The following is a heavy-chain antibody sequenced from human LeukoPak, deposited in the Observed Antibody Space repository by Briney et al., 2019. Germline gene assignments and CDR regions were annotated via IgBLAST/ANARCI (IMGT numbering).Heavy chain of an antibody. CDR3: VKGRIYCCYPSLDY. CDR2: ITNNGGST. J-gene: IGHJ4*02. Sequence: PGGSLRLSCSVSGFTFSDYAMHWVRQAPGEGLEYVPAITNNGGSTYYADSAKGRFSVSRDNSKNTVYLQLSSLRPDDTAVYYCVKGRIYCCYPSLDYWGQGTLVTVSS. D-gene: IGHD2-2*01. V-gene: IGHV3-64D*06. CDR1: GFTFSDYA.